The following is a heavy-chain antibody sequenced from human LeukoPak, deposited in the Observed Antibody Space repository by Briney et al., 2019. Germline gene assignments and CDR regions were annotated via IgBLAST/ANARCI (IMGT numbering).Heavy chain of an antibody. D-gene: IGHD6-13*01. CDR3: ARWGRAAAGRNWFDP. CDR1: GGSFSGYY. CDR2: IDHSGST. V-gene: IGHV4-34*01. J-gene: IGHJ5*02. Sequence: SSETLSLTCAVYGGSFSGYYWSWIRQPPGKGLEWIGEIDHSGSTNYNPSLKSRVTISVDTSKNQFSLKLSSVTAADTAVYYCARWGRAAAGRNWFDPWGQGTLVTVSS.